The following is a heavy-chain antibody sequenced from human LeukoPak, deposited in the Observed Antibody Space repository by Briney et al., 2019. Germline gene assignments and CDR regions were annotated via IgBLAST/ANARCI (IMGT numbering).Heavy chain of an antibody. J-gene: IGHJ3*02. D-gene: IGHD3-22*01. CDR3: ARDYYDSSGYWVFDI. V-gene: IGHV3-20*04. CDR2: INWNGGST. Sequence: GGSLRLSCAASGFTFSSYSMNWDRQAPGKGLEWVSGINWNGGSTGYADSVKGRFTISRDNAKNSLYLQMNSLRAEDTALYYCARDYYDSSGYWVFDIWGQGTMVTVSS. CDR1: GFTFSSYS.